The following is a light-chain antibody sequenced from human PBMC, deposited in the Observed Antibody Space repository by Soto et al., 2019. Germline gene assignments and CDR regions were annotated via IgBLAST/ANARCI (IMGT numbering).Light chain of an antibody. CDR1: DIGGKS. CDR3: QVWDSNSDPL. J-gene: IGLJ3*02. V-gene: IGLV3-21*02. Sequence: SSELTQPPSVSVGPGQTASITCGGSDIGGKSVHWYQQKPGQAPVLVVYDDTDRPSGIPERFSGSNSGNTATLTINTVAAGDEADYYCQVWDSNSDPLFGGGTKVTVL. CDR2: DDT.